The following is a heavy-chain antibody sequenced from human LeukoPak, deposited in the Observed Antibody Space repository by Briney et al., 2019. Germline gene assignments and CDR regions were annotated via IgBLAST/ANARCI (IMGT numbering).Heavy chain of an antibody. J-gene: IGHJ4*02. CDR2: ISSSGSTI. CDR1: GFTFSSYE. CDR3: ARGTGGSCDY. Sequence: GGSLRLSCAASGFTFSSYEMNWVRQAPGKGLEWVSYISSSGSTIYYADSVKGRFIISRDNAKNTLYLQMNSLRAEDTAVYYCARGTGGSCDYWGQGTLVTVSS. V-gene: IGHV3-48*03. D-gene: IGHD1-26*01.